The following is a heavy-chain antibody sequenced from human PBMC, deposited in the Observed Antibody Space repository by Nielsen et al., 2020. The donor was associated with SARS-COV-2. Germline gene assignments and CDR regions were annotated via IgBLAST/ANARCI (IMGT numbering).Heavy chain of an antibody. Sequence: ASVKVSCKASGYTFTSYYMHWVRQAPGQGLEWMGIINPSGGSTSYAQKFQGRVTMTEDTSTDTAYMELSSLRSEDTAVYYCATVGDYDFWSGPYYFDYWGQGTLVTVSS. CDR2: INPSGGST. V-gene: IGHV1-46*01. CDR3: ATVGDYDFWSGPYYFDY. CDR1: GYTFTSYY. J-gene: IGHJ4*02. D-gene: IGHD3-3*01.